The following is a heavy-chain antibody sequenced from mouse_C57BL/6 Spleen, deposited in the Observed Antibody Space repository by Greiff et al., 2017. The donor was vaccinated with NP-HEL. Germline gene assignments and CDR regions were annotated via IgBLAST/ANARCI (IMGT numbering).Heavy chain of an antibody. D-gene: IGHD1-1*01. CDR1: GYTFTDYN. V-gene: IGHV1-22*01. J-gene: IGHJ4*01. CDR3: ARSSHYGSSFYAMDY. CDR2: INPNNGGT. Sequence: EVKLQESGPELVKPGASVKMSCKASGYTFTDYNMHWVKQSHGKSLEWIGYINPNNGGTSYNQKFKGKATLTVNKSSSTAYMELRSLTSEDSAVYYCARSSHYGSSFYAMDYWGQGTSVTVSS.